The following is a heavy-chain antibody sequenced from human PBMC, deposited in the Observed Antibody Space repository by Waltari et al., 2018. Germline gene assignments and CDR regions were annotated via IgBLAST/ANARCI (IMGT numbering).Heavy chain of an antibody. CDR3: ARGGLNCDPHAFDI. CDR2: MNPTRCNT. Sequence: QVQLVQSGAEVKKPGASVKVSCKASGYTFTSYDINWVRQATGQGLEWMVWMNPTRCNTGYAQKFQGRVTMTRNTSISTAYMELSSLRSEDTAVYYCARGGLNCDPHAFDIWGQGTMVTVSS. J-gene: IGHJ3*02. D-gene: IGHD1-1*01. V-gene: IGHV1-8*02. CDR1: GYTFTSYD.